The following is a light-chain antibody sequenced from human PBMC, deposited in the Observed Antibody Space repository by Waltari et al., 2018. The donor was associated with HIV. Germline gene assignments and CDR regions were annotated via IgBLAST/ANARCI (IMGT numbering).Light chain of an antibody. V-gene: IGLV1-47*01. CDR1: RSNIGSNY. Sequence: QSVLTQPPSASGAPGQRVTISCSGSRSNIGSNYVYWYQQLPGTAPKLLIYRNNQRPSGVPDRFSGSKSVTSASLAISGLRSEDEADYYCAAWTDSRYVVFGGGTKLTVL. J-gene: IGLJ2*01. CDR2: RNN. CDR3: AAWTDSRYVV.